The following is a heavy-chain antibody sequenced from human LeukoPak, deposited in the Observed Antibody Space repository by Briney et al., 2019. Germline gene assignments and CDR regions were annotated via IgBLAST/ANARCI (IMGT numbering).Heavy chain of an antibody. V-gene: IGHV3-23*01. J-gene: IGHJ4*02. CDR1: GFTFSSYA. Sequence: GGSLRLSCAASGFTFSSYAMSWVRQAPGKGLEWVSSITGSSASTYYADSVKGRFTISRDNSKNTLYLQTNSLRAEDTAVYYCARDLRRFAAYYFDYWGQGTLVTVSS. CDR3: ARDLRRFAAYYFDY. CDR2: ITGSSAST. D-gene: IGHD5/OR15-5a*01.